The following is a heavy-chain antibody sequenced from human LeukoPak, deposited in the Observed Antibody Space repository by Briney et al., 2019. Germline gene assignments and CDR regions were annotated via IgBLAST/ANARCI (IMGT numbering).Heavy chain of an antibody. D-gene: IGHD6-6*01. Sequence: SETLSLTCGVSGYSISSGYYWGWIRQPPGKGLEWIGSIYHSGSTYYNPSLKSRVTISVDTSKNQFSLKLSSVTAADTAVYYCARRGGAARSNYFDYWGQGTLVTVSS. V-gene: IGHV4-38-2*01. CDR1: GYSISSGYY. CDR3: ARRGGAARSNYFDY. J-gene: IGHJ4*02. CDR2: IYHSGST.